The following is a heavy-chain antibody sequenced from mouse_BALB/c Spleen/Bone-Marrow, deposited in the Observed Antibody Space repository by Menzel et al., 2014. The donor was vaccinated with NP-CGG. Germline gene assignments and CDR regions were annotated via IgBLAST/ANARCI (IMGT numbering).Heavy chain of an antibody. D-gene: IGHD2-1*01. CDR1: GYTFTSYY. CDR3: TRSNGNWFAY. J-gene: IGHJ3*01. CDR2: INPSNSGT. V-gene: IGHV1S81*02. Sequence: QVQLQQSGAELVKPGASVKLSCKASGYTFTSYYMYWVKQRPGQGLEWIGEINPSNSGTNFNEKFKNKATLTVDKSSSTAYMQLSSLIFEDSAVYYCTRSNGNWFAYWGQGTLVTVSA.